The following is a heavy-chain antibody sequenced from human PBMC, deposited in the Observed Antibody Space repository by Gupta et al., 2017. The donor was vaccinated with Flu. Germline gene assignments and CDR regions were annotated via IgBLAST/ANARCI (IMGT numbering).Heavy chain of an antibody. Sequence: RGLEWVSSMSSSGTYFFYAESVKGRFTISRDSAKNSFYLQMNSLRPEDTATYYCSRGWDDSLTAFYIPPFADWGQGSPVTVTS. D-gene: IGHD3-9*01. CDR3: SRGWDDSLTAFYIPPFAD. V-gene: IGHV3-21*06. CDR2: MSSSGTYF. J-gene: IGHJ4*02.